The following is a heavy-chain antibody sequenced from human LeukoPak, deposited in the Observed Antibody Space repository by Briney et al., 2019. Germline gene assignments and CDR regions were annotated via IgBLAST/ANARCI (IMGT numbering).Heavy chain of an antibody. CDR1: GGRVRSGGCY. J-gene: IGHJ5*02. D-gene: IGHD4-11*01. CDR2: IYYSGST. Sequence: SRTLAGTCSGAGGRVRSGGCYWSWIRQHPGKGLEWIWYIYYSGSTYYTQSRKSRVTISVDTSKNQFSLKLSSVTAADTAVYYCARVFADDYSRSFWFDPWGQGILVTVSS. CDR3: ARVFADDYSRSFWFDP. V-gene: IGHV4-31*03.